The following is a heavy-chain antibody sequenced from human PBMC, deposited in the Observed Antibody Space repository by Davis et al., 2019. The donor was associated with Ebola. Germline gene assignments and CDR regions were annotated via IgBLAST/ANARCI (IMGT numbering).Heavy chain of an antibody. D-gene: IGHD5-12*01. V-gene: IGHV3-30*18. CDR2: ISYDGSNK. Sequence: GESLKISCAASGFTFSSYGMHWVRQAPGKGLEWVAVISYDGSNKYYADSVKGRFTISRDNSKNTLYLQMNSLRAEDTAVYYCAKNGGSATMFDYWGQGTLVTVSS. J-gene: IGHJ4*02. CDR3: AKNGGSATMFDY. CDR1: GFTFSSYG.